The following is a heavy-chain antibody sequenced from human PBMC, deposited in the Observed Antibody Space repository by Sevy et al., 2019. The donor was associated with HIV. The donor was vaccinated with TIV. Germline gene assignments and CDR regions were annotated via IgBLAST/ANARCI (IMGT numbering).Heavy chain of an antibody. CDR2: IYTSGST. V-gene: IGHV4-59*10. D-gene: IGHD3-10*01. Sequence: GSLRLSCAASGFTFSSYWMNWVRQAPGKGLEWIGRIYTSGSTNYNPSLKSRVTMSVDTSKNQFSLKLSSVTAADTAVYYCARGLRYYYYMDVWGKGTTVTVSS. J-gene: IGHJ6*03. CDR3: ARGLRYYYYMDV. CDR1: GFTFSSYW.